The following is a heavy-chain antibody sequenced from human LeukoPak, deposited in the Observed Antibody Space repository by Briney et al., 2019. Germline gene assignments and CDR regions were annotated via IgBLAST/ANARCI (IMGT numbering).Heavy chain of an antibody. V-gene: IGHV4-59*01. CDR3: ARIRITMVRGVTRYGYYFDY. D-gene: IGHD3-10*01. Sequence: SETLSLTCTVSGGSISSYYWSWIRQPPGKGLEWIGYIYYSGSTNYNPSLKSRVTISVDTSKNQFSLKLSSVTAADTAVYYCARIRITMVRGVTRYGYYFDYWGQGTLVTVSS. CDR2: IYYSGST. J-gene: IGHJ4*02. CDR1: GGSISSYY.